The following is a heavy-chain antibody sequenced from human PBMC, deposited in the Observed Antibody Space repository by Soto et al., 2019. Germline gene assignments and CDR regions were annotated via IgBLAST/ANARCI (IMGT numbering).Heavy chain of an antibody. CDR3: ARDLCSGGSCSSSNDY. CDR2: IIPILGIA. D-gene: IGHD2-15*01. J-gene: IGHJ4*02. CDR1: GGTFSSYT. V-gene: IGHV1-69*08. Sequence: QVQLVQSGAEVKKPGSSVKVSCKASGGTFSSYTISWVRQAPGQGLEWMGRIIPILGIANYAQKFQGRVTITADKSTSTAYMELSSLRSEDTAVYYCARDLCSGGSCSSSNDYWGQGTLVTVSS.